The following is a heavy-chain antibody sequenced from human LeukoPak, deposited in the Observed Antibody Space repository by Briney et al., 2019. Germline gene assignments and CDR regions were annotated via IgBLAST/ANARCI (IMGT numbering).Heavy chain of an antibody. CDR2: VYYTGAS. Sequence: PSETLSLTCTVSGGSISSSSYYWGWIRQPPGKGLEWIGSVYYTGASYYNPSLKSRVTISVDTSKNQFSLKLSSVTAADTAVYYCARDGEQPEHAFDYWGQGTLVTVSS. J-gene: IGHJ4*02. D-gene: IGHD1-14*01. V-gene: IGHV4-39*07. CDR3: ARDGEQPEHAFDY. CDR1: GGSISSSSYY.